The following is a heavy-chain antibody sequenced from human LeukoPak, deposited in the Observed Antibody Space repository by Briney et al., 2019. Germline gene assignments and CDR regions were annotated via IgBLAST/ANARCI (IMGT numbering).Heavy chain of an antibody. CDR2: FDAEDGET. V-gene: IGHV1-24*01. D-gene: IGHD2-2*01. J-gene: IGHJ4*02. CDR1: GYTLTELS. CDR3: ATENPQYQLLFGFDY. Sequence: ASVKVSCKVSGYTLTELSMHWVRQAPGKGLEWMGGFDAEDGETIYAQKFQGRVTMTEDTSTDTAYMELSSLRSEDTVVYYCATENPQYQLLFGFDYWGQGTLVTVSS.